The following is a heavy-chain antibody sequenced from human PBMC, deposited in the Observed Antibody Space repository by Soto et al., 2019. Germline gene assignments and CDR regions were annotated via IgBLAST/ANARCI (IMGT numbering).Heavy chain of an antibody. D-gene: IGHD6-13*01. CDR2: IGVAGDT. CDR3: ASGGWGSSWYEGGSRIDY. CDR1: GFTFSSYD. V-gene: IGHV3-13*01. Sequence: EVQLVESGGGLVQPGGSLRLSCAASGFTFSSYDMHWVRQVAGKGLEWVSAIGVAGDTYYPDSVKGRFTISRENAKTSLYLQMNSLRAEDTAVYYCASGGWGSSWYEGGSRIDYWGQGTLVTVSS. J-gene: IGHJ4*02.